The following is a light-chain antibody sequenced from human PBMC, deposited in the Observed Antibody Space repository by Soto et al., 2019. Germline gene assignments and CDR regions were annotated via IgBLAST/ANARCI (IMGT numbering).Light chain of an antibody. CDR3: QQYYSTIT. CDR2: WAS. V-gene: IGKV4-1*01. CDR1: QTVLYSSNNKNY. J-gene: IGKJ5*01. Sequence: DIVLTQSPDNLAVSLGERATINFKSSQTVLYSSNNKNYLAWYQQRPGQPPKLLIYWASTRESGVPDRFSGSGSGTDFTLTISSLQAEDVAVYYCQQYYSTITFGQGTRLEI.